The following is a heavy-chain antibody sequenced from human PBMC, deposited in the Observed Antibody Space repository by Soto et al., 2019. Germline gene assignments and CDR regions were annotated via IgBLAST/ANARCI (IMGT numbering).Heavy chain of an antibody. Sequence: EVQLLESGGGLVQPGGSLRLSCAASGFTFSSYAMSWVRQAPGKGLEWVSAISGSGGSTYYEDSVKCRLTISRDNSKNMLYPHKNSLRADATAVYSRAKVPGKYYRSGSYPRTKPPLSWFDSWGQGTLVTVCS. CDR3: AKVPGKYYRSGSYPRTKPPLSWFDS. CDR1: GFTFSSYA. CDR2: ISGSGGST. D-gene: IGHD3-10*01. J-gene: IGHJ5*01. V-gene: IGHV3-23*01.